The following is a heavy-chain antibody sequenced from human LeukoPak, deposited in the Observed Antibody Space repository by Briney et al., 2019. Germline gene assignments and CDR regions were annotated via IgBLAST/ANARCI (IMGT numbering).Heavy chain of an antibody. CDR3: ARRLIAEDHYMDV. Sequence: GASVKVSCKASGGTFSSYAISWVRQAPGQGLEWVGGIIRIFGTANYAQKFQGRVTITADKSTSTAYMELSSLRSEDTAVYYCARRLIAEDHYMDVWGKGTTVTVSS. CDR1: GGTFSSYA. D-gene: IGHD6-13*01. J-gene: IGHJ6*03. CDR2: IIRIFGTA. V-gene: IGHV1-69*06.